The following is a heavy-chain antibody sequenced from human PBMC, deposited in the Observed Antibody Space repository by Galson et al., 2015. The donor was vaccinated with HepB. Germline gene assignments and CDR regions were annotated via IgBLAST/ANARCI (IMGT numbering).Heavy chain of an antibody. CDR1: GGTFNNYA. CDR3: VRGKAVAGRDNWFDP. CDR2: IIPTFGST. D-gene: IGHD6-19*01. V-gene: IGHV1-69*06. Sequence: SVKVSCKASGGTFNNYAISWVRQAPGQGLEWMGGIIPTFGSTNYAQKFQGRVTVTADKSTSTAYMEFHSLTSEDTAVYFCVRGKAVAGRDNWFDPWGQGTLATVSS. J-gene: IGHJ5*02.